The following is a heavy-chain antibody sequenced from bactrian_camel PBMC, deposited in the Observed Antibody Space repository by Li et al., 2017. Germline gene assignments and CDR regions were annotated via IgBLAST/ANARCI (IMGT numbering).Heavy chain of an antibody. CDR1: VVTYSTYC. CDR2: IYPGGGST. D-gene: IGHD4*01. Sequence: HVQLVESGGGSVQAGAALRLSCVASVVTYSTYCMGWFRQAPGKEREGVTAIYPGGGSTYYADSVKGRFTISQDNATNTLYLQMNDLKPEDTAMYYCAEAPYRDGFSTKCRGQGTQVTVS. V-gene: IGHV3S1*01. J-gene: IGHJ4*01. CDR3: AEAPYRDGFSTKC.